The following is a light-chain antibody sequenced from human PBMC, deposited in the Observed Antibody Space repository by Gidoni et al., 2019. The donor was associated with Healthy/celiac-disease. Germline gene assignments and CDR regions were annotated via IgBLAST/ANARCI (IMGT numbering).Light chain of an antibody. CDR1: QSVSSY. CDR3: QQRSNWRIT. V-gene: IGKV3-11*01. Sequence: DIVFTQSPSTLSLSPGERATLSCRASQSVSSYLAWYQQKPGQAPRLLIYDASNRATGIPARFSGSGSGTDFTLTISSLEPEDFAVYYCQQRSNWRITFGQXTRLDIK. CDR2: DAS. J-gene: IGKJ5*01.